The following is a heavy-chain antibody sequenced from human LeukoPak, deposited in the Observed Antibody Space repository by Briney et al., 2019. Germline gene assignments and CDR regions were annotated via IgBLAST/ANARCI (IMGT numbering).Heavy chain of an antibody. CDR2: LGRTGEYK. V-gene: IGHV3-23*01. Sequence: GGSLRLSCAASGFTFSGYSMSWVRQAPGKGLEWVAGLGRTGEYKYYADSVKGRFTSSRDNSKDTVSLQMNSLRAEDTAVYYCAKKFGYDFWSGYYDYWGQGTLVTVSS. J-gene: IGHJ4*02. CDR1: GFTFSGYS. CDR3: AKKFGYDFWSGYYDY. D-gene: IGHD3-3*01.